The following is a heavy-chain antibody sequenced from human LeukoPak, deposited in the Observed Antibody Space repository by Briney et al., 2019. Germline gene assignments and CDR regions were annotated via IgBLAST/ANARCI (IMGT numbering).Heavy chain of an antibody. D-gene: IGHD2-15*01. V-gene: IGHV4-38-2*01. J-gene: IGHJ6*03. CDR3: ARGFGYCSVGSCYSGSYYYYYYYMDV. CDR1: GYSISSGYY. Sequence: SETLSLTCAVSGYSISSGYYWGWIRQPPGKGLEWIGSIYHSGSTYYNPSLKSRVTISVDTSKNQFSLKLSSVTAADTAVYYCARGFGYCSVGSCYSGSYYYYYYYMDVWGKGTTVTVSS. CDR2: IYHSGST.